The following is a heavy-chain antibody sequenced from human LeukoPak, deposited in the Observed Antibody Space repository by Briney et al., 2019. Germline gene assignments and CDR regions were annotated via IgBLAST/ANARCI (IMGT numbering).Heavy chain of an antibody. V-gene: IGHV3-21*01. D-gene: IGHD2-21*01. CDR2: ISGNSADT. Sequence: GGSLRLSCGASGFAFSSFRMSWVRQAPGRGLEWVSSISGNSADTNNADSLKGRFTISRDNAKNSLYLQLNSLRVEDTAVYYCARLDWRGYWGQGTVVTVSS. CDR1: GFAFSSFR. CDR3: ARLDWRGY. J-gene: IGHJ4*02.